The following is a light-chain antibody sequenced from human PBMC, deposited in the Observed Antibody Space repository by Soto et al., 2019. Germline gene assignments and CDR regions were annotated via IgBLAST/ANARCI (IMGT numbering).Light chain of an antibody. V-gene: IGKV1-39*01. J-gene: IGKJ1*01. CDR3: QQSYSTPPGAWT. CDR2: AEF. CDR1: QSISTY. Sequence: IPMTQSPSSLSASVGDRVTITCRASQSISTYLNWYQQKPGKALKLLIYAEFSLHTGVPSRFSGSGSGTDFTLTISSLQPEDFATYYCQQSYSTPPGAWTFGQGTKVDI.